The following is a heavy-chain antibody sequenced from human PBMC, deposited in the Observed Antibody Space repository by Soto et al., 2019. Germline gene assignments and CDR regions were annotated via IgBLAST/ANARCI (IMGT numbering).Heavy chain of an antibody. CDR1: GFTFSSYS. CDR2: ISSSSSYI. Sequence: GGSLRLSCAASGFTFSSYSMNWVRQAPGKGLEWVSSISSSSSYIYYADSVKGRFTISRDNAKNSLYLQMNSLRAEDTAVYYCARADTAMVTTAFDIWGQGTMVT. V-gene: IGHV3-21*01. CDR3: ARADTAMVTTAFDI. J-gene: IGHJ3*02. D-gene: IGHD5-18*01.